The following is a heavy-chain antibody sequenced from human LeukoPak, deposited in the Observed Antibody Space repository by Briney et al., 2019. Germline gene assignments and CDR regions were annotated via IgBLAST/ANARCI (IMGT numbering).Heavy chain of an antibody. D-gene: IGHD3-16*01. V-gene: IGHV1-18*01. CDR2: ISAYNGNT. CDR3: ARDPADSTTGGFDY. Sequence: ASMKVSCKASGYTFTSYDINWVRQAPGQGLEWMGWISAYNGNTNYAQKLQGRVTMTTDTSTSTAYMELRSLRSDDTAVYYCARDPADSTTGGFDYWGQGTLVTVSS. CDR1: GYTFTSYD. J-gene: IGHJ4*02.